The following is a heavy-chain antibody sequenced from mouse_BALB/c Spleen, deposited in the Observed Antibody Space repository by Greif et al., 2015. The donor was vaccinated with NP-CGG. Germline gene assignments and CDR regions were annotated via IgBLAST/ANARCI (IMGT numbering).Heavy chain of an antibody. CDR3: ARHEGLRRAWFAY. CDR2: ISNGGGST. CDR1: GFTFSDYY. J-gene: IGHJ3*01. Sequence: EVKVEESGGGLVQPGGSLKLSCATSGFTFSDYYMYWVRQTPEKRLEWVAYISNGGGSTYYPDTVKGRFTISRDNAKNTLYLQMSRLKSEDTAMYYCARHEGLRRAWFAYWGQGTLVTVSA. D-gene: IGHD2-4*01. V-gene: IGHV5-12*02.